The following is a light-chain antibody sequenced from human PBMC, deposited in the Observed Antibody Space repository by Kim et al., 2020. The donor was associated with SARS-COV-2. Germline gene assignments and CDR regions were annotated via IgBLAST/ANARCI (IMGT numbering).Light chain of an antibody. CDR3: QQYDYSSVT. CDR2: DVS. V-gene: IGKV3-20*01. CDR1: QSLSNKY. Sequence: EIVLTQSPGTLSLSPGDRATLSCRASQSLSNKYLVWYQQKPGQAPRLLIHDVSSRATGIPDRFSGSGSGTDFTLTISRLEPEDFALYYCQQYDYSSVTFGGGTKVEIK. J-gene: IGKJ4*01.